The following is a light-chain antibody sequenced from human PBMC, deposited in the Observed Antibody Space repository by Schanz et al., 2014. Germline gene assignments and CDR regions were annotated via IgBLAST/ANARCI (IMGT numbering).Light chain of an antibody. J-gene: IGLJ3*02. V-gene: IGLV8-61*01. CDR2: STN. Sequence: QAVVTQEPSFSVSPGGTVTLTCGLSSGSVSTTDYPSWYQQTPGQAPRTLIYSTNTRSSGVPDRFSGSILGDKAALTITGAQAEDESDYYCVLYMGSGSGVFGGGTKLTVL. CDR1: SGSVSTTDY. CDR3: VLYMGSGSGV.